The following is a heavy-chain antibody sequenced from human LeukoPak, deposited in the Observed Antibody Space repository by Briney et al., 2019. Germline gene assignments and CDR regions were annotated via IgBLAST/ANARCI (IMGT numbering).Heavy chain of an antibody. CDR2: IYYSGST. D-gene: IGHD2-2*01. Sequence: SETLSLTCTVSGDSINIYYWTWIRQPPGKGLEWIGYIYYSGSTNYNPSLESRVTISVDTSKNQFSLKLDSVTAADTAVYYCARQVPYTSRPDYWGQGTLVTVSS. CDR1: GDSINIYY. J-gene: IGHJ4*02. V-gene: IGHV4-59*08. CDR3: ARQVPYTSRPDY.